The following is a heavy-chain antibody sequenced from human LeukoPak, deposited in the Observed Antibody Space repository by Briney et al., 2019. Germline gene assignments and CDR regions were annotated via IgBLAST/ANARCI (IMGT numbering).Heavy chain of an antibody. Sequence: PGGSLRLSCAASGFTFSSYAMSCVRQAPGKGLEWVSAISGSGGSTYYADSVKGRFTISRDNSKNTLYLQMNSLRAEDTAVYYCAKSGGRITIDPPGVWGQGTMVTVSS. CDR3: AKSGGRITIDPPGV. CDR2: ISGSGGST. J-gene: IGHJ3*01. D-gene: IGHD3-10*01. V-gene: IGHV3-23*01. CDR1: GFTFSSYA.